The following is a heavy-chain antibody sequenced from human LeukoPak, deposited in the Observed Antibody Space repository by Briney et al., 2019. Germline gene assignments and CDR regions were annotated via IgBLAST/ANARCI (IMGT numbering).Heavy chain of an antibody. CDR2: IYTSGSP. V-gene: IGHV4-4*09. J-gene: IGHJ5*02. D-gene: IGHD1-7*01. CDR3: ARSGWNYGGTFPENWFDP. Sequence: SETLSLTCTVSGGSISTYYWSWIRQPPGEGLEWIGYIYTSGSPNYNPSLKSRVTISVDTSENQFSLKLTSVTAADTAVYYCARSGWNYGGTFPENWFDPWGQGTLVTVSS. CDR1: GGSISTYY.